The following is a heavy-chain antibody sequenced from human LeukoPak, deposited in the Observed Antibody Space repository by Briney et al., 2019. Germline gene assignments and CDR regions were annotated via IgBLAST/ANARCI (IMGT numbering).Heavy chain of an antibody. D-gene: IGHD6-19*01. J-gene: IGHJ4*02. Sequence: SETLSLTCAVSGGSISSGDYSWSWIRQPPGKGLEWIGYIYHSGSTYYNPSLKSRVTISVDRSKNQFSLKLNSVTAADTAVYYCAGAGIAVAGTLAPPVDWGQGTLVTVSS. CDR1: GGSISSGDYS. CDR3: AGAGIAVAGTLAPPVD. V-gene: IGHV4-30-2*01. CDR2: IYHSGST.